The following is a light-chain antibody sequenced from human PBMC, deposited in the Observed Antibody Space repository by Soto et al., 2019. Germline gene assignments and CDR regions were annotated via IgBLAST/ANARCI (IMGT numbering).Light chain of an antibody. Sequence: EIVLTQSPGTLSLSPGERXTLSCRASQSVPSNFLAWYQQKPGQAPILVIYGVSRRATGIPDRFSGSGSGTDFTLTISRLEXXXFAXYXCXXYDSSWTFGQGTKVEIK. J-gene: IGKJ1*01. V-gene: IGKV3-20*01. CDR2: GVS. CDR1: QSVPSNF. CDR3: XXYDSSWT.